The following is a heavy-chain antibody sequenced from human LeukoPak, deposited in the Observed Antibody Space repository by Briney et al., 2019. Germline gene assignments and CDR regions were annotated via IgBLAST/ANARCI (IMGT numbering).Heavy chain of an antibody. CDR1: GFTFSSYW. J-gene: IGHJ4*02. D-gene: IGHD3-16*02. CDR3: AKDGGSYLPYYFDY. CDR2: IKQDGSEK. V-gene: IGHV3-7*03. Sequence: DPGGSLRLSCAASGFTFSSYWMSWVRQAPGKGLEWVANIKQDGSEKYYADSVKGRFTISRDNAKNSLYLQMNSLRAEDTALYYCAKDGGSYLPYYFDYWGQGTLVTVSS.